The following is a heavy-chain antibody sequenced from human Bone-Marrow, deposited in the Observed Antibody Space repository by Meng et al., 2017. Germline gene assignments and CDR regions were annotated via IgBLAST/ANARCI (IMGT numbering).Heavy chain of an antibody. CDR2: IYHSGST. CDR1: GYSISSGYY. J-gene: IGHJ1*01. V-gene: IGHV4-38-2*01. Sequence: GSLRLSCAVSGYSISSGYYWGWIRQPPGKVLEWSGSIYHSGSTYYNPSLKSRVTISVDTSKNQFPLKLSSVTAADTAVYYCARTPYYYDSSGYKEYFQHWGQGTLVTVSS. D-gene: IGHD3-22*01. CDR3: ARTPYYYDSSGYKEYFQH.